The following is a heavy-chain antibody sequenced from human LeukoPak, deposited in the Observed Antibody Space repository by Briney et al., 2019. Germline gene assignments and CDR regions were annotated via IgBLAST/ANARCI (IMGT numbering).Heavy chain of an antibody. D-gene: IGHD6-13*01. CDR2: INPNSGGT. CDR3: ARGGEYSSSWYWFDP. V-gene: IGHV1-2*04. J-gene: IGHJ5*02. Sequence: ASVKVSCKASGYTFTGYYMHWVRQAPGQGLEWMGWINPNSGGTNYAQKFQGWVTMTRDTFISTAYMELSRLRSDDTAVYYCARGGEYSSSWYWFDPWGQGTLVTVSS. CDR1: GYTFTGYY.